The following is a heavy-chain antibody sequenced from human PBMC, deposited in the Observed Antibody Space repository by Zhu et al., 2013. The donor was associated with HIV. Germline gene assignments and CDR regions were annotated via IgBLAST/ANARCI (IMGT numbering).Heavy chain of an antibody. CDR1: GGTFSSYA. D-gene: IGHD3-22*01. J-gene: IGHJ4*02. V-gene: IGHV1-69*06. CDR3: AREKYATMIVVVIWALHPDGKYYFDY. CDR2: IIPIFGTA. Sequence: QVQLVQSGAEVKKPGSSVKVSCKASGGTFSSYAISWVRQAPGQGLEWMGGIIPIFGTANYAQKFQGRVTITADKSTSTAYMELSSLRSEDTAVYYCAREKYATMIVVVIWALHPDGKYYFDYWGRGNPGHRLL.